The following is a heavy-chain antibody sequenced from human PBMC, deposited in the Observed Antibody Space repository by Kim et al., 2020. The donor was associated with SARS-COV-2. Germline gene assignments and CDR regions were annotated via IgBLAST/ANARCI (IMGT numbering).Heavy chain of an antibody. D-gene: IGHD1-26*01. CDR3: ARIVGGSVDY. CDR2: YN. J-gene: IGHJ4*02. Sequence: YNDYAASVKSRITINPDTSKNPFSLQLKSVTPEDTAVYYCARIVGGSVDYWGQGTLVTVSS. V-gene: IGHV6-1*01.